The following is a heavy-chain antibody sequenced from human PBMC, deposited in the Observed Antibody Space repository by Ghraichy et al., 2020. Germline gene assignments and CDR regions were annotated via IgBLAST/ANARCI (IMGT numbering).Heavy chain of an antibody. CDR3: ARGWEPYYYFDY. J-gene: IGHJ4*02. V-gene: IGHV4-4*09. Sequence: SETLSLTCTVSGGSISTYYWCWIRQPSGKGLEWIGYFYGSGSTNYNPSLKSRVTISVDTSKNQLSLKLSSVTAADTAVYYCARGWEPYYYFDYWGQGTLVTVSS. D-gene: IGHD1-26*01. CDR2: FYGSGST. CDR1: GGSISTYY.